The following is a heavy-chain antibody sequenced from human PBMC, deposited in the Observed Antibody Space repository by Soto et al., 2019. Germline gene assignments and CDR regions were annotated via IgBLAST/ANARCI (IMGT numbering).Heavy chain of an antibody. J-gene: IGHJ5*02. Sequence: GASVKFSCKASGFTFSSSTVQWVRQARGQRLECIGWIVVGSGNTDYAQKFHERVTITRXMXXSXXXMXLXXLRXDXTAVYYCAAVDYDFWSGYYGPWGQGTLVTVSS. CDR1: GFTFSSST. V-gene: IGHV1-58*01. D-gene: IGHD3-3*01. CDR2: IVVGSGNT. CDR3: AAVDYDFWSGYYGP.